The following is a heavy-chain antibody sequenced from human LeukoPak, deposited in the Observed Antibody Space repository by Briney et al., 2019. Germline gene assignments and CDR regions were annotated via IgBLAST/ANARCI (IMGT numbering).Heavy chain of an antibody. CDR3: VSLGCDGYSSGWYPCGDY. CDR2: IYYSGGT. V-gene: IGHV4-59*12. J-gene: IGHJ4*02. Sequence: SETLSLTCTVSGGSINYYYWMWIRQPPGKGLEWIGYIYYSGGTHYNPSLKSRVTMLVDTSKNQFSLKLTAVTAADTAVYYCVSLGCDGYSSGWYPCGDYWGQGTLVTVSS. D-gene: IGHD6-19*01. CDR1: GGSINYYY.